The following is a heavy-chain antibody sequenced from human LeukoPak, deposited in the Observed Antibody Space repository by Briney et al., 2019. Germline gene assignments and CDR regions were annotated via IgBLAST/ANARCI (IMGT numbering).Heavy chain of an antibody. CDR1: GFTFSDYY. D-gene: IGHD3-22*01. Sequence: GGSLRLSCAASGFTFSDYYMSWISQAPGKGLEWVSYISSSGSTIYYADSVKGRFTISRDNAKNSLYLQMNSLRAEDTAVYYCARAHYYDSSGYPNPFDYWGQGTLVTVSS. CDR2: ISSSGSTI. V-gene: IGHV3-11*04. J-gene: IGHJ4*02. CDR3: ARAHYYDSSGYPNPFDY.